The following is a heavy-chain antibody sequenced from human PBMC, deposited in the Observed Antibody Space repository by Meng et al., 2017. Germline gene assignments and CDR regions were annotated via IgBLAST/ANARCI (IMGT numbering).Heavy chain of an antibody. J-gene: IGHJ4*02. CDR1: GFTFSSYA. CDR2: ISYDGSNK. V-gene: IGHV3-30*01. CDR3: ARAPRRTTVTACFDY. Sequence: VERVEAGGGGVQPVRSLRPSCAASGFTFSSYAMHWVRQAPGKGLEWVAVISYDGSNKYYADSVKGRFTISRDNSKNTLYLQMNSLRAEDTAVYYCARAPRRTTVTACFDYWGQGTLVTVSS. D-gene: IGHD4-17*01.